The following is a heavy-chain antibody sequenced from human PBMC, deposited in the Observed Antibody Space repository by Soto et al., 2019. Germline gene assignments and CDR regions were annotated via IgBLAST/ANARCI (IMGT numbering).Heavy chain of an antibody. V-gene: IGHV4-61*01. CDR1: GGSVSSGSYS. CDR2: IYNSGGT. Sequence: QVQLQESGPGLVKPSETLSLTCTVSGGSVSSGSYSWSWIRQPPGKGLEWIGYIYNSGGTNYNPSLKSRVTISVDTSKNQFSLKLSSVTAADTAVYYCARVGVRLGRIAARPQADPYYYAMDVWGQGTTVTVPS. J-gene: IGHJ6*02. CDR3: ARVGVRLGRIAARPQADPYYYAMDV. D-gene: IGHD6-6*01.